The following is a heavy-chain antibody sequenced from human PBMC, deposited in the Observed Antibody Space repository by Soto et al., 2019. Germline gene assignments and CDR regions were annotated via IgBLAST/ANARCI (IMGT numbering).Heavy chain of an antibody. V-gene: IGHV4-59*08. CDR2: IYYSGST. J-gene: IGHJ4*02. CDR3: ARRYGPGFDY. Sequence: SETLSLTCTVTGVSISSYYWSWIRQPPGKGLEWIGYIYYSGSTNYNPSLKSRVTISVDTSKNQFSLKLSPVTAADTAVYYCARRYGPGFDYWGQGTLVTVS. CDR1: GVSISSYY. D-gene: IGHD4-17*01.